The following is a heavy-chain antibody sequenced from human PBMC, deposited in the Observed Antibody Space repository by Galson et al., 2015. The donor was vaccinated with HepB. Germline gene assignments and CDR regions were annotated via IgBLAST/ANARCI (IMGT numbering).Heavy chain of an antibody. J-gene: IGHJ3*02. CDR1: GFTFVDYA. CDR2: IRSKAYGGTT. CDR3: TRGLETKRGDVVFDI. D-gene: IGHD3-16*01. Sequence: SLRLSCAASGFTFVDYAMNWFRQAPGKGLEWVTFIRSKAYGGTTEYAASVKGRFTIFRDESKSTAYLQMNSLKTEDTAVYYCTRGLETKRGDVVFDIWGQGTMVTVSS. V-gene: IGHV3-49*03.